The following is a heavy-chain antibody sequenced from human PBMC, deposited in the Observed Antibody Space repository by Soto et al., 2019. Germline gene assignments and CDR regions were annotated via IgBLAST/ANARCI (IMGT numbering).Heavy chain of an antibody. J-gene: IGHJ6*02. Sequence: PGGSLILSCAASGFTVSGNPMCWVRQAPGKGLEWVSPLCSGIITRYAVSVKGRFTISRCTSRDTLYLQMNSLRAEDTAVYYCARALVRCDSAMVNPTCYYSSGMDVWGQGTTVTGSS. CDR1: GFTVSGNP. V-gene: IGHV3-53*01. CDR3: ARALVRCDSAMVNPTCYYSSGMDV. CDR2: LCSGIIT. D-gene: IGHD5-18*01.